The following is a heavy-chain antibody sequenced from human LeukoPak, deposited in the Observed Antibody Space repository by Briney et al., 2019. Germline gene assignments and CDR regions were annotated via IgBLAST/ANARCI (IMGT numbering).Heavy chain of an antibody. J-gene: IGHJ4*02. V-gene: IGHV4-39*01. Sequence: KPSETLSLTCNVSGASISSGRNYWGWIRQSPGKGLEWIASIYYSGNSYYNPSLKSRVSISVDTSKNHISLKLFSLTAADTALYYGARHLSGSAMMHYFDYWGQGNLVTVSS. CDR3: ARHLSGSAMMHYFDY. CDR2: IYYSGNS. CDR1: GASISSGRNY. D-gene: IGHD5-18*01.